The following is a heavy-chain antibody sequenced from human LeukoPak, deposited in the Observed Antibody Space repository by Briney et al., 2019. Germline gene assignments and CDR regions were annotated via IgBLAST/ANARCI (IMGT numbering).Heavy chain of an antibody. Sequence: ASVKVSCKASGYTFTSYGISWVRQAPGQGLEWMGWISACNGNTNYAQKLQGRVTMTTDTSTSTAYMELRSLRSDDTAVYYCARDLLNYDFWSGYYRYDAFDIWGQGTMVTVSS. J-gene: IGHJ3*02. CDR2: ISACNGNT. CDR3: ARDLLNYDFWSGYYRYDAFDI. D-gene: IGHD3-3*01. V-gene: IGHV1-18*01. CDR1: GYTFTSYG.